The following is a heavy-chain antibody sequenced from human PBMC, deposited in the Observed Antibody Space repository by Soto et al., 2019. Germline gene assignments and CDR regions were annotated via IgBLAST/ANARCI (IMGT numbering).Heavy chain of an antibody. CDR3: ARCLFSYGARFDP. CDR2: IYYRGNT. V-gene: IGHV4-39*07. Sequence: SETLSLTCTVSGGSISSSSYYWGWIRQPPGKGLEWIGSIYYRGNTYYNPSLKSRVTISVDTSKNQFSLKLSSVTAADTAVYYCARCLFSYGARFDPWGQGTLVTVSS. J-gene: IGHJ5*02. CDR1: GGSISSSSYY. D-gene: IGHD1-26*01.